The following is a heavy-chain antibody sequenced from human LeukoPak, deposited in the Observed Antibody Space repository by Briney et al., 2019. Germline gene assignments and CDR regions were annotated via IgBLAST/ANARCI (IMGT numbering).Heavy chain of an antibody. CDR1: GGSISRYY. Sequence: SSETLSLTCTDSGGSISRYYWSWIRQPPGKGLEWIGYIYYSGSTNYNPSLKSRVTISVDTSKNQFSLKLSSVTAADTAVYYCARVAGGNSGVDYWGQGTLVTVSS. D-gene: IGHD4-23*01. V-gene: IGHV4-59*01. J-gene: IGHJ4*02. CDR3: ARVAGGNSGVDY. CDR2: IYYSGST.